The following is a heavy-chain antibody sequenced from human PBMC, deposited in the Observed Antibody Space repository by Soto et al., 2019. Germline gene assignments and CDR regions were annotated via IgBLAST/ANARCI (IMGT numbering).Heavy chain of an antibody. CDR2: IWYDGSNK. Sequence: QVQLVESGGGVVQPGRSLRLSCAASGFTFSSYGMHCVRQAPGKGLEWVAVIWYDGSNKYYADSVKGRFTISRDNSKNTRYLQMNSLTAEDTAVYYCASSRGGYCSGGSCYSPFDYWGQGTLVTVFS. CDR3: ASSRGGYCSGGSCYSPFDY. J-gene: IGHJ4*02. CDR1: GFTFSSYG. V-gene: IGHV3-33*01. D-gene: IGHD2-15*01.